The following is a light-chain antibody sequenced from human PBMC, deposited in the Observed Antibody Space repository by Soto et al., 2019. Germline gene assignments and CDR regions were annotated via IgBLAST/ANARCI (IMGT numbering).Light chain of an antibody. V-gene: IGKV3D-15*01. CDR1: QSVSSK. J-gene: IGKJ1*01. CDR2: GAS. Sequence: EIVMTQSPAPLSVSPGEGATLSCRASQSVSSKLAWYQQKPGQAPRLLIYGASNRATGIPDRFSGSGSGTDFTLTISSLQSEDFAVYYCQQYNNWPRTFGQGTKVDIK. CDR3: QQYNNWPRT.